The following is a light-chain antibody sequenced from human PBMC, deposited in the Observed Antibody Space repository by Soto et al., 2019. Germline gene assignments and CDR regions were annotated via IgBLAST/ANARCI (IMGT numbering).Light chain of an antibody. J-gene: IGKJ1*01. CDR1: QSVSSSH. CDR2: GAS. CDR3: QQYGSSPTWT. Sequence: EIVLTQSPGTLSLSPWERATLSCRASQSVSSSHLAWYQQKPGQAPRLLIYGASTRATGIPDRFSGSGSGTDFTLTINRLEPEDFAVYYCQQYGSSPTWTFGQGTKVDIK. V-gene: IGKV3-20*01.